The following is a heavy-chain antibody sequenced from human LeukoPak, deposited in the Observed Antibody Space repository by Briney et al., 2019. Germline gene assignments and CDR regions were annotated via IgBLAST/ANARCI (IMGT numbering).Heavy chain of an antibody. V-gene: IGHV4-61*01. D-gene: IGHD5-12*01. J-gene: IGHJ4*02. CDR2: IYYRGTT. CDR1: GASVSSARYY. CDR3: AGFRYRGDQRDY. Sequence: SESLSPTCTVSGASVSSARYYWSWLQEPPGKGLEWIGYIYYRGTTNYTRSLKRRATISVDASKSQFSLKLSSVTATDTAVYYCAGFRYRGDQRDYWRQGTRHTVPS.